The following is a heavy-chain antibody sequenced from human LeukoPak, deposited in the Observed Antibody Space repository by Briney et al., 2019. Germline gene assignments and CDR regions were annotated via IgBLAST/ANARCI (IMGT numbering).Heavy chain of an antibody. D-gene: IGHD6-13*01. Sequence: PGGSLRLSCAASGFTFSDYYMSWIRQAPGKGLEWVSYISSSGSTIYYADSVKGRFTISRDNAKNSLYLQMNSLRAEDTAAYYCARLIAAAGTLAFDPWGQGTLVTVSS. J-gene: IGHJ5*02. CDR3: ARLIAAAGTLAFDP. CDR1: GFTFSDYY. V-gene: IGHV3-11*01. CDR2: ISSSGSTI.